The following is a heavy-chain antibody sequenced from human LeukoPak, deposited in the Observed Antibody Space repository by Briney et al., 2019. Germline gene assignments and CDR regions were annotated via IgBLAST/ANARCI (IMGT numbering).Heavy chain of an antibody. J-gene: IGHJ4*02. CDR1: GFTFSSHE. Sequence: PGGSLRLSCAASGFTFSSHEMNWVRQAPGKGLEWLSYISGGGSKIYYADSVKGRFTISRDNSKNTLYLQMNSLRAEDTAVYYCAREAALVGGGLSYWGQGTLVTVSS. CDR2: ISGGGSKI. CDR3: AREAALVGGGLSY. D-gene: IGHD2-15*01. V-gene: IGHV3-48*03.